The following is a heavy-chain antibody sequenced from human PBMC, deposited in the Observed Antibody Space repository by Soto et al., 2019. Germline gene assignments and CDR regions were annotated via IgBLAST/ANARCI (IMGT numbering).Heavy chain of an antibody. CDR2: ISYDGSNK. Sequence: PGGSLRLSCAASGFTFSSYAMPWVRQAPGKGLEWVAVISYDGSNKYYADSVKGRFTISRDNSKNTLYLQMNSLRAEDTAVHYCARDRVRDILTDPHGNHFDYWGQGT. CDR1: GFTFSSYA. V-gene: IGHV3-30-3*01. D-gene: IGHD3-9*01. CDR3: ARDRVRDILTDPHGNHFDY. J-gene: IGHJ4*02.